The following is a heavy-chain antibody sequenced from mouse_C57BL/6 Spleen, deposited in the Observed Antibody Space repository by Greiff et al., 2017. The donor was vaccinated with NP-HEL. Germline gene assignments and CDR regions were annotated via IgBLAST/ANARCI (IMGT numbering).Heavy chain of an antibody. J-gene: IGHJ2*01. Sequence: VQLQQSGAELVRPGASVTLSCKASGYTFTDYEMHWVKQTPVHGLEWIGAIDPETGGTAYNQKFKGKAILTADKSSSTAYMELRSLTSEDSAVYYGTRGGLYYFDYWGQGTTLTVSS. CDR3: TRGGLYYFDY. D-gene: IGHD1-1*02. V-gene: IGHV1-15*01. CDR2: IDPETGGT. CDR1: GYTFTDYE.